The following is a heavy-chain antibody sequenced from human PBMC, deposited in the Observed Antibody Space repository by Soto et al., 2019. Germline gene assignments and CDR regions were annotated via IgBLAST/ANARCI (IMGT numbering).Heavy chain of an antibody. V-gene: IGHV3-23*01. Sequence: LQSGGGLVQPGGSLRLSCAGSGFTYGAYAMSWVRQAPGQGLAWVSSISGSGGNTFYADSVKGRFTISRDNSKNTLYLQMNSLRAEDTAVYYCAKDPPGRHIIVVTALDCWGQGTLVTVSA. D-gene: IGHD2-21*02. CDR3: AKDPPGRHIIVVTALDC. CDR1: GFTYGAYA. J-gene: IGHJ4*02. CDR2: ISGSGGNT.